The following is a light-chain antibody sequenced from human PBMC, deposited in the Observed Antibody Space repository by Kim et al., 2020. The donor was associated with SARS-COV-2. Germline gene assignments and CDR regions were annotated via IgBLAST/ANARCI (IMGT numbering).Light chain of an antibody. Sequence: RATINCNSSQSVLYSSNNKNYLAWYQQKPGQPPKLLIYWASTRESGVPDRFSGSGSGTDFTLTISSLQAEDVAVYYCQQYYSTLPTFGQGTKLEI. J-gene: IGKJ2*01. CDR1: QSVLYSSNNKNY. CDR2: WAS. V-gene: IGKV4-1*01. CDR3: QQYYSTLPT.